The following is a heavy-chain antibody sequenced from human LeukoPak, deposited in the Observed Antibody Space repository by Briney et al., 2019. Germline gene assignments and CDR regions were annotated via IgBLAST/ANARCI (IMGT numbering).Heavy chain of an antibody. D-gene: IGHD5-18*01. CDR2: IYHSGST. Sequence: SETLSLTCAVSGYSISSGYYWGWIRQPPGKGLERIGSIYHSGSTYYNPSLKSRVTISVDTSKNQFSLKLSSVTAADTAVYYCAISSGGYSYGLDYWGQGTLVTVSS. J-gene: IGHJ4*02. CDR3: AISSGGYSYGLDY. V-gene: IGHV4-38-2*01. CDR1: GYSISSGYY.